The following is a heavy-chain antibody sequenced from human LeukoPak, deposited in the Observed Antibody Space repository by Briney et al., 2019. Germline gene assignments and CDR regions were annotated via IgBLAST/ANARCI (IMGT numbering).Heavy chain of an antibody. J-gene: IGHJ4*02. D-gene: IGHD2-21*02. CDR1: GFTFSNYW. V-gene: IGHV3-7*03. CDR2: IKQDGSEK. CDR3: ASTATFDY. Sequence: GESLRLSCATSGFTFSNYWMSWVRQAPGKGLEWVANIKQDGSEKFYVDSVKGRFTISRDNAKNTLYLQMDYLRAEDTAVYYCASTATFDYWGQGTLVTVSS.